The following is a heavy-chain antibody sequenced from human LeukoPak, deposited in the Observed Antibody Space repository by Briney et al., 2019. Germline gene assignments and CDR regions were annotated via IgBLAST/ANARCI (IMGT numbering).Heavy chain of an antibody. CDR1: GFTFSAYW. D-gene: IGHD4-23*01. J-gene: IGHJ4*02. CDR2: IKQDGSDK. Sequence: GGSLRLSSAASGFTFSAYWMSWVRQAPGKGLEWVANIKQDGSDKYYVDSVKGRFTISRDNAKNSLYLQMNSLRAEDTAVYYCARKTVAGSYFDYWGQGTPVTVSS. CDR3: ARKTVAGSYFDY. V-gene: IGHV3-7*03.